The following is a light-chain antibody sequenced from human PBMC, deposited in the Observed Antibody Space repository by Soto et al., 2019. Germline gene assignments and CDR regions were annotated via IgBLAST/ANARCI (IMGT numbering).Light chain of an antibody. CDR1: SSDVGSSNS. CDR2: AVN. Sequence: QSALTQPASVSGSPGQSIAISCTGTSSDVGSSNSVSWYQQYPGKAPKLMIHAVNNRPSGISDRFSGSKSGNTASLTISGLQAEDEADYYCSSFTSSTAYVVGTGTKLTVL. J-gene: IGLJ1*01. V-gene: IGLV2-14*03. CDR3: SSFTSSTAYV.